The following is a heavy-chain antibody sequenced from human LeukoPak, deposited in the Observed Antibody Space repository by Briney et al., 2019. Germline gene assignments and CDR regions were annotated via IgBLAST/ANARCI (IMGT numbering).Heavy chain of an antibody. D-gene: IGHD3-10*01. V-gene: IGHV3-48*03. J-gene: IGHJ4*02. CDR3: ARDNYYGSGN. CDR2: ISSSGSTR. Sequence: PGGSLRLSCAASGFSFSNYEMNWVRQAPGKGLEWVSYISSSGSTRHYADSVKGRFTISRDNAKNSLYLQMHSLRDEDTAVYYCARDNYYGSGNWGQGTLVTVSS. CDR1: GFSFSNYE.